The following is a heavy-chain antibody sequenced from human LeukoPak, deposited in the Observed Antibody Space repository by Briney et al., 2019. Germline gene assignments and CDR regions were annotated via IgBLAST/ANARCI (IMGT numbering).Heavy chain of an antibody. D-gene: IGHD6-19*01. J-gene: IGHJ4*02. V-gene: IGHV3-66*01. Sequence: GGSLRLSCAASGFTVSSNYMSWVRQAPGRGLEWVSVIYSGGSTYYADSVKGRFTISRDNSKNTLYLQMNSLRAEDTAVYYCARDISSGWLTFDYWGQGTLVTVSS. CDR1: GFTVSSNY. CDR2: IYSGGST. CDR3: ARDISSGWLTFDY.